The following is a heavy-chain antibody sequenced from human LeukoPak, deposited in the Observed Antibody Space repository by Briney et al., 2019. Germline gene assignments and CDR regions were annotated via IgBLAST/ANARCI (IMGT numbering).Heavy chain of an antibody. CDR3: ARVGVFGPFDI. V-gene: IGHV1-46*01. J-gene: IGHJ3*02. D-gene: IGHD3-16*01. CDR2: INPSGGST. CDR1: GYNFISYY. Sequence: ASVKVSCKASGYNFISYYMHWVRQAPGQGLEWTGIINPSGGSTTYAQKFQGRVTMTRDTSTSTVYMELSSLRSEDTAVYYCARVGVFGPFDIWGQGTMVTVSS.